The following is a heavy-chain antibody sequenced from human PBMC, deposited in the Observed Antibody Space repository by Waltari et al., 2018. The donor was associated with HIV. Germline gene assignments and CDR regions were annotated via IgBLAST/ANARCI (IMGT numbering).Heavy chain of an antibody. D-gene: IGHD2-2*01. J-gene: IGHJ4*02. CDR2: ISFDGENK. CDR1: GFSFSNHA. Sequence: QVQLVESGGGVVKPGGSLKLSCAASGFSFSNHAMHWVRQAPGKGLGWVALISFDGENKKYPESWKGRFTVSRENSNNTVYLQMSSLRPGDTAVDYCAREGDCFSNKCSGGLMSYWGQGTLVTVSS. CDR3: AREGDCFSNKCSGGLMSY. V-gene: IGHV3-30*04.